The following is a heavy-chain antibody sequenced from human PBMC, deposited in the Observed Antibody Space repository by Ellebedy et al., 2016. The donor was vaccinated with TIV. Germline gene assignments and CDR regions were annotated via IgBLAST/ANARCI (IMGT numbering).Heavy chain of an antibody. D-gene: IGHD3-3*01. CDR1: GYTFTSYY. CDR2: INPSGGST. Sequence: AASVKVSCKASGYTFTSYYMHWVRQAPGQGLEWMGIINPSGGSTSYAQKFQGRVTMTRDTSTSTVYRELSSLRSEDTAVYYCARDDLEDFWSGYPDYWGQGTLVTVSS. CDR3: ARDDLEDFWSGYPDY. J-gene: IGHJ4*02. V-gene: IGHV1-46*01.